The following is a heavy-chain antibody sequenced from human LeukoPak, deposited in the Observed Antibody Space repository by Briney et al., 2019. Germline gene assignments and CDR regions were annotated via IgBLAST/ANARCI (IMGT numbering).Heavy chain of an antibody. Sequence: GGSLRLSCAASGFTFSSYDMSWVRQGPGKGLEWVSAISGSGGSTYFADSLKGRFTISRDNSKNTVYLQMNSLRAEDTAVYYCAKDVYGDYGGLDYWGQGTLVTVSS. CDR2: ISGSGGST. J-gene: IGHJ4*02. CDR3: AKDVYGDYGGLDY. D-gene: IGHD4-17*01. CDR1: GFTFSSYD. V-gene: IGHV3-23*01.